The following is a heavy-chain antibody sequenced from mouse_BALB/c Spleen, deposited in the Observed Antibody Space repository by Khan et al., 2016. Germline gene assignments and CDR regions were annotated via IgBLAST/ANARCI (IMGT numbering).Heavy chain of an antibody. D-gene: IGHD2-4*01. CDR1: GFNIKDTY. CDR2: IDPANGNT. CDR3: ARSPYDCDVGFAY. Sequence: VRLQQSGAELVKPGASVKLSCTASGFNIKDTYMHWVKQRPEQGLEWIGRIDPANGNTKYDPKFQGKATITADTSSNTAYMQLSSLTAEETAVYYCARSPYDCDVGFAYWGQGTLVTVSA. V-gene: IGHV14-3*02. J-gene: IGHJ3*01.